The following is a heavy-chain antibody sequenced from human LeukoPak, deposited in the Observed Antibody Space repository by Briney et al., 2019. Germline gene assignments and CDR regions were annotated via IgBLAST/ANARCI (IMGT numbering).Heavy chain of an antibody. J-gene: IGHJ4*02. CDR1: DYFFNSGYY. Sequence: PSETLSLTCTVSDYFFNSGYYWAWIRQPPGKGMEWIGRFYHGETTSYNPSHKSRVIISLDTSNNQFSLRVTSVTAADTAVYYCARHVRSGCGGDCYPYWGQGTLVTVSS. D-gene: IGHD2-21*02. V-gene: IGHV4-38-2*02. CDR2: FYHGETT. CDR3: ARHVRSGCGGDCYPY.